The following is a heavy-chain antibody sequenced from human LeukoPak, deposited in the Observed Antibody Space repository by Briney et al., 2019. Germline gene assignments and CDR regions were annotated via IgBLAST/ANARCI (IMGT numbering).Heavy chain of an antibody. J-gene: IGHJ6*02. CDR3: AKRSTMSYHAIDV. CDR1: GFTFNIYE. V-gene: IGHV3-48*03. CDR2: ITDGGSAV. Sequence: TGGSLRLSCAASGFTFNIYEMNWVRQAPEKGLEWISYITDGGSAVYYADSVKGRFPVPRENARNSLFLQVNSLRAEDTATYYCAKRSTMSYHAIDVWGQGTMVTVSS. D-gene: IGHD5/OR15-5a*01.